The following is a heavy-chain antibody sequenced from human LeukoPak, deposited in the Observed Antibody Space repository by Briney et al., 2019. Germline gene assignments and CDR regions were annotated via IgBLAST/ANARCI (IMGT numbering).Heavy chain of an antibody. CDR3: AREEYYGSGSYPHFDY. J-gene: IGHJ4*02. V-gene: IGHV1-18*01. Sequence: GASVKVSCKASGYNFISYAISWVRQAPGQGLEWMGWINTYNGNTNYAQNYQGRVTMTTDTSTSAAYMELRSLRSDDTAVYYCAREEYYGSGSYPHFDYWGQGTLVTVSS. D-gene: IGHD3-10*01. CDR1: GYNFISYA. CDR2: INTYNGNT.